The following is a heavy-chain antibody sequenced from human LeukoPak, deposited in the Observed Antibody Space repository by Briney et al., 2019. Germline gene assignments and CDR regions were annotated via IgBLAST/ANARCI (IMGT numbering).Heavy chain of an antibody. Sequence: GGSLRLSCAASGFTFSSYGMHWVRQAPGKGLEWVAFIRYDGSNKYYADSVKGRFTISRDNSKNTLYLQMNSLRAEDTAVYYCAKDPEYSSGYHTDLDYWGQGTLVTVSS. V-gene: IGHV3-30*02. CDR1: GFTFSSYG. J-gene: IGHJ4*02. CDR3: AKDPEYSSGYHTDLDY. D-gene: IGHD6-19*01. CDR2: IRYDGSNK.